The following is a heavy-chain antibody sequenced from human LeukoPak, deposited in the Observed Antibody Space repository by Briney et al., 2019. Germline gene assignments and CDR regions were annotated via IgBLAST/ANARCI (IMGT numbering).Heavy chain of an antibody. V-gene: IGHV4-34*01. J-gene: IGHJ5*02. D-gene: IGHD6-13*01. Sequence: SETLSLTCAVYGGSFSGYYWSWIRQPPGKGLEWIGEINHSGSTNYNPSLKSRVTISVDTSKNQFSLKLSSVTAADTAVYCCAGGVGIAAAGSGVDPWGQGTLVTVSS. CDR2: INHSGST. CDR3: AGGVGIAAAGSGVDP. CDR1: GGSFSGYY.